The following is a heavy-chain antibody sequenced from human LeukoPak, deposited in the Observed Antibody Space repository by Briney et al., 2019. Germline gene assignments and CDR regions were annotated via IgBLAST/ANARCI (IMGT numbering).Heavy chain of an antibody. D-gene: IGHD6-13*01. Sequence: PSETLSLTCTVSGGSISSGSYYWSWIRQPAGKGLEWIGRIYTSGSTNYNPSLKSRVTISVDTSRNQFSLKLSSVTAADTAVYYCARVSGLAAAGFDYWGQGTLVTVSS. CDR1: GGSISSGSYY. CDR3: ARVSGLAAAGFDY. J-gene: IGHJ4*02. V-gene: IGHV4-61*02. CDR2: IYTSGST.